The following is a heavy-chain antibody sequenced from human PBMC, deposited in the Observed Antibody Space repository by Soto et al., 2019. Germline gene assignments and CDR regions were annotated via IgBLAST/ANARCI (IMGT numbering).Heavy chain of an antibody. D-gene: IGHD6-13*01. J-gene: IGHJ6*02. CDR2: VSYDGNHK. CDR3: AKDVGQQLVLNSGMDV. CDR1: GFTFRSFG. Sequence: QVQLVESGGGVIQPGTSLSLSCASSGFTFRSFGMYWVRQAPGKGLEWVAVVSYDGNHKYYADSVKGRFTVSRDNAKNMLYLQMNRLRGEDTAVYYCAKDVGQQLVLNSGMDVWGQGTTVTVSS. V-gene: IGHV3-30*18.